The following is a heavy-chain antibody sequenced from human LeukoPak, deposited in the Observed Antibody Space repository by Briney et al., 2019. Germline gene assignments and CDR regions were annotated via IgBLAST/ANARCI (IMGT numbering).Heavy chain of an antibody. Sequence: SETLSLTCTVSGGSISSSSYYWGWIRQPPGKGLEWIGSIYYSGSTYYNPSLKSRVTISVDTSKNQFSLKLSSVTAADTAVYYCARGSYRYTVDYWGQGTLVTVSP. CDR2: IYYSGST. CDR3: ARGSYRYTVDY. V-gene: IGHV4-39*07. J-gene: IGHJ4*02. CDR1: GGSISSSSYY. D-gene: IGHD3-16*02.